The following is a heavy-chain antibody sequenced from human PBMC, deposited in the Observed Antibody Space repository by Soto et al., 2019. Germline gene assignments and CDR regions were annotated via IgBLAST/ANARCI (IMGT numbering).Heavy chain of an antibody. CDR2: IYYSGST. D-gene: IGHD6-13*01. Sequence: SETLSLTCTVSGGSVSSGSYYWSLILQPPGKGLEWIGYIYYSGSTNYNPSLKSRVTMSVDTSKNKFSLKLNSVTAADTAVYFCARSYSTLTHFDYWGQGTLVTVSS. CDR3: ARSYSTLTHFDY. V-gene: IGHV4-61*01. CDR1: GGSVSSGSYY. J-gene: IGHJ4*02.